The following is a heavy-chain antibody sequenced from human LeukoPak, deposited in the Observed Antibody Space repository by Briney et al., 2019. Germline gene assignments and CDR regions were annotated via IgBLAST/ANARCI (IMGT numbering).Heavy chain of an antibody. J-gene: IGHJ4*02. D-gene: IGHD2-15*01. CDR1: GGTFSGYY. CDR2: INPGGST. Sequence: SETLSLTCAVYGGTFSGYYWSWIHQSPGKGLEWIGEINPGGSTNYNPSLESRVIISVDTSKNQFSLKMDSVRAADTAVYYCAREDCSGGDCTSFDYWGQGTLVTVSS. V-gene: IGHV4-34*01. CDR3: AREDCSGGDCTSFDY.